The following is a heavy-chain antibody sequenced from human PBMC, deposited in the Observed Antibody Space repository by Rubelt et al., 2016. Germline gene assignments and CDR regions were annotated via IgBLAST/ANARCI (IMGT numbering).Heavy chain of an antibody. CDR1: GGSFSGYY. J-gene: IGHJ4*02. Sequence: QVQLQQWGAGLLKPSETLSLTCAVYGGSFSGYYWCWIRQPPGKGLEWIGEINHRGSTHYNPSLKSRVTISVDTSKNQFSLKLSSVTAADTAVYYCARGKEGLGVTMMDYWGQGTLVTVSS. CDR3: ARGKEGLGVTMMDY. D-gene: IGHD3-22*01. CDR2: INHRGST. V-gene: IGHV4-34*01.